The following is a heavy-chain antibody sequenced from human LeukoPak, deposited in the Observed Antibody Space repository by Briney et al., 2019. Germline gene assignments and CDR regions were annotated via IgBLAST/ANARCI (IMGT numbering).Heavy chain of an antibody. J-gene: IGHJ4*02. D-gene: IGHD3-9*01. CDR2: ISSSGSTI. CDR3: ARVETGYFPRKRAGPLDY. V-gene: IGHV3-11*04. Sequence: PGGSLRLSCAASGFTFSDYYMSWIRQAPGKGLEGVSYISSSGSTIYYADSVKGRFTISRDNAKNSLYLQMNSLRAEDTAVYYCARVETGYFPRKRAGPLDYWGQGTLVTVSS. CDR1: GFTFSDYY.